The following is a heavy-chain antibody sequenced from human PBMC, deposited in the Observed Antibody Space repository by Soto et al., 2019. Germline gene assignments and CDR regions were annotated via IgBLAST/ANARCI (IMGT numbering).Heavy chain of an antibody. Sequence: TSETLSLTCTVSGGSISSYYWSWIRQPPGKGLEWIGYIYYSGSTNYNPSLKSRVTISVDTSKNQLSLKLSSLRSEDTAVYYCARGKDCGGDCYFFDYWGHGTLVTVSS. V-gene: IGHV4-59*01. CDR1: GGSISSYY. D-gene: IGHD2-21*02. J-gene: IGHJ4*01. CDR2: IYYSGST. CDR3: ARGKDCGGDCYFFDY.